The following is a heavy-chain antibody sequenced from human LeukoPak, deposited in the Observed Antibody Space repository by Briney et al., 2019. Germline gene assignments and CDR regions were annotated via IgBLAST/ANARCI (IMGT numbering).Heavy chain of an antibody. CDR3: AKDDRGNEAPFDY. V-gene: IGHV3-30*18. Sequence: GRSLRLSCAASGFTFSNYDMHWVRQGPGKGLEWVAVISYDGTNKYYADSVKGRFTISRDNSKNTLHLQMNSLRAEDTAVYYCAKDDRGNEAPFDYWGQGTLVTVSS. CDR1: GFTFSNYD. CDR2: ISYDGTNK. J-gene: IGHJ4*02.